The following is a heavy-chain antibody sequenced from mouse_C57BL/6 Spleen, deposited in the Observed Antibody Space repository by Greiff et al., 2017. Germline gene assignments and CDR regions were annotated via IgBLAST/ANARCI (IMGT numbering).Heavy chain of an antibody. CDR1: GYTFTSYW. V-gene: IGHV1-64*01. J-gene: IGHJ3*01. D-gene: IGHD1-1*01. Sequence: QVQLQQPGAELVKPGASVKLSCKASGYTFTSYWMHWVKQRPGQGLEWIGMIHPNSGSTNYNEKFKSKATLTVDTSSSTAYIQLSSLTSEDSAVYYCGSSYYYGSSYGFGYWGQGTPVTVSA. CDR3: GSSYYYGSSYGFGY. CDR2: IHPNSGST.